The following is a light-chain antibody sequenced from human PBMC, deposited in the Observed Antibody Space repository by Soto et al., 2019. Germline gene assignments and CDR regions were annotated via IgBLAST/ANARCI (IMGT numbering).Light chain of an antibody. Sequence: EIVLTQSPGTLSLYPGERATLSCRASQSVSSDLAWYQQKFGQAPRLLIYSASLRATGIPDTFSGHGSGTDFTLTISRLEPEDFAVYYCHQYGSSPDTFGQGTKLEIK. CDR1: QSVSSD. J-gene: IGKJ2*01. CDR2: SAS. CDR3: HQYGSSPDT. V-gene: IGKV3-20*01.